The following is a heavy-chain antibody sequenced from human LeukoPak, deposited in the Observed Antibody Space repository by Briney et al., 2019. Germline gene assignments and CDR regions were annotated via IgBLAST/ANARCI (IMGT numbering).Heavy chain of an antibody. D-gene: IGHD6-6*01. CDR1: GFTLSELS. V-gene: IGHV1-24*01. Sequence: GASVKVSCKASGFTLSELSMHWVRQAPGKGLEWVGGFDPEDGETIYAQKFQGRVTMTEDTSTHTAYMELSSLRSEDTAVYDCATEYSSFYYFDYWGQGTLVTVSS. CDR3: ATEYSSFYYFDY. CDR2: FDPEDGET. J-gene: IGHJ4*02.